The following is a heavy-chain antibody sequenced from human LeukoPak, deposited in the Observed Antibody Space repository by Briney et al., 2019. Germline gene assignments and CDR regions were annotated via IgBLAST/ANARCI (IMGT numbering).Heavy chain of an antibody. V-gene: IGHV3-23*01. CDR3: AKDRGGSFYYFDY. CDR2: IRHSGGNT. Sequence: PGGSLRLSCAASGFTFSSYAMSWVRQAPGKGLEWVSDIRHSGGNTYYADSVKGRFTISRDNSKNTLYLQMNSLRAEDTAVYYCAKDRGGSFYYFDYWGQGTLVTVSS. CDR1: GFTFSSYA. J-gene: IGHJ4*02. D-gene: IGHD1-26*01.